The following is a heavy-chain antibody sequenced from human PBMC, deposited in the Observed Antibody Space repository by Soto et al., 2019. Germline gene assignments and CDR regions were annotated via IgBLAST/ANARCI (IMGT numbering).Heavy chain of an antibody. CDR2: ISYDGSNK. CDR1: GFTFSSYA. V-gene: IGHV3-30-3*01. CDR3: ARDAPTQYSSSWSDAFDI. J-gene: IGHJ3*02. Sequence: QVQLVESGGGVVQPGRSLRLSCAASGFTFSSYAMHWVRQAPGKGLEWVAVISYDGSNKYYADSVKGRFTISRDNSKNTLYLQMNSLRAEDTAVYYCARDAPTQYSSSWSDAFDIWGQGTMVTVSS. D-gene: IGHD6-13*01.